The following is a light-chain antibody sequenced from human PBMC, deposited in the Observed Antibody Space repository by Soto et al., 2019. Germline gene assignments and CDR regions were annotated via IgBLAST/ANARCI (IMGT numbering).Light chain of an antibody. Sequence: AIRMTQSPSSLSASTGDRVTITCRASQGISSYLAWYQQKPGKAPKLLIYAASTLQSGVPSRFSGSGSATDLTLTISCLQSADVATCYCQQYYSYPSFGAGPKVHIK. CDR1: QGISSY. V-gene: IGKV1-8*01. CDR2: AAS. J-gene: IGKJ3*01. CDR3: QQYYSYPS.